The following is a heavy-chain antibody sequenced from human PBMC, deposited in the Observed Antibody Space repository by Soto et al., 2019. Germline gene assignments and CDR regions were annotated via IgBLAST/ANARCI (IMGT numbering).Heavy chain of an antibody. CDR2: ISSSSSYI. D-gene: IGHD6-19*01. Sequence: EVQLVESGGGLVKPGGSLRLSCAASGFTFSSYSMNWVRQAPGKGLEWVSSISSSSSYIYYADSVKGRFTISSDNAKNSLYLQMNSLRAEDTAVYYCARDSSGWYGEFDYWGQGTLVTVSS. CDR1: GFTFSSYS. J-gene: IGHJ4*02. V-gene: IGHV3-21*01. CDR3: ARDSSGWYGEFDY.